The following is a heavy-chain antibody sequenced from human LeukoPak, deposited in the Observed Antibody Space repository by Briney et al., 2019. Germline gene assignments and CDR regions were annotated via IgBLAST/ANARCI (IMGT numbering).Heavy chain of an antibody. Sequence: GGSLRLSCAASGFTFSNYAIHWVRQAPGKGLEWVALISYDGSSKYYADSVKGRFTISRDNSKNTLYLQMNSLRAEDAAVYYCASGGMGVFENWGQGTLVTVSS. CDR1: GFTFSNYA. D-gene: IGHD1-26*01. CDR2: ISYDGSSK. J-gene: IGHJ4*02. V-gene: IGHV3-30*14. CDR3: ASGGMGVFEN.